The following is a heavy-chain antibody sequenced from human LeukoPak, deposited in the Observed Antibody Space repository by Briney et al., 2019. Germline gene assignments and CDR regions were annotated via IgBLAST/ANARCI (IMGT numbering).Heavy chain of an antibody. CDR3: ARAPRDSNGYYMRSFDS. J-gene: IGHJ4*02. Sequence: PSETLSLTCSVSGYSISSDCYWAWIRQPPGQGLEWIGGIYHSGYTYYSPSLKSRVTLSVDTSKNQFSLRLSSVTAADTAVYYCARAPRDSNGYYMRSFDSWGQGTLVIVSS. V-gene: IGHV4-38-2*02. CDR1: GYSISSDCY. D-gene: IGHD3-22*01. CDR2: IYHSGYT.